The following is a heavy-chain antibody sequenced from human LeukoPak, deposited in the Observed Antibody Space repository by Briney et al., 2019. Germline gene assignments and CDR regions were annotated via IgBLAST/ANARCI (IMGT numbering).Heavy chain of an antibody. J-gene: IGHJ6*03. CDR1: GGSISSGSYY. CDR3: ARHWYSNYYMDV. D-gene: IGHD4-11*01. CDR2: IYTSGST. V-gene: IGHV4-61*02. Sequence: PSETLSLTCTVSGGSISSGSYYWSWIRQPAGKGLEWIGRIYTSGSTNYNPSLKSRITISVDTSKNQFSLKLSSVTAADTAVYYCARHWYSNYYMDVWGKGTTVTVSS.